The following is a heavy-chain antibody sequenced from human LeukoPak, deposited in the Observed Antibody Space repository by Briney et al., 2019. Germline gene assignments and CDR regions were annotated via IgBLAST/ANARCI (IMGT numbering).Heavy chain of an antibody. V-gene: IGHV3-21*01. D-gene: IGHD3-22*01. CDR3: ARGDYDSSGYYYYFDY. CDR2: ISSSSSYI. CDR1: GFTFSSYS. Sequence: GGSLRLSCAASGFTFSSYSMNWVRQAPGKGLEWVSSISSSSSYIYYADSVKGRFTISRDNDKNSLYLQMNSLRAEDTAVYYCARGDYDSSGYYYYFDYWGQGTLVTVSS. J-gene: IGHJ4*02.